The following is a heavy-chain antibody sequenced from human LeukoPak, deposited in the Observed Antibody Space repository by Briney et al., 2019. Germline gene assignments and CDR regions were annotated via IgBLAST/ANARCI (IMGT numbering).Heavy chain of an antibody. CDR1: GFTLSSYW. V-gene: IGHV3-74*01. CDR3: AREDYSDYYMDV. J-gene: IGHJ6*03. D-gene: IGHD4-11*01. Sequence: PGGSLRLSCAAYGFTLSSYWMHWVRQAPGKGLVWVSRINSDGSSTTYADSVKGRITISRDNAKNTLYLQINSLRAEDTAVYYCAREDYSDYYMDVWGKGTTVTVSS. CDR2: INSDGSST.